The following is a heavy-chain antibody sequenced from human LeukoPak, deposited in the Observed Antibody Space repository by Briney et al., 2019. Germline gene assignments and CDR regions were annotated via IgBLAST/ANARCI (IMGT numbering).Heavy chain of an antibody. CDR1: GFTFSSYW. V-gene: IGHV3-7*05. CDR2: INEDGREK. J-gene: IGHJ4*02. Sequence: PGGSLRLSCAASGFTFSSYWMSWVRQAPEKGLEWVANINEDGREKYYVDSVKGRFTISRDNAKNSLYLQMNSLRAEDTAVYYCARDPESRRSSWSGWGQGALVTVSS. D-gene: IGHD6-13*01. CDR3: ARDPESRRSSWSG.